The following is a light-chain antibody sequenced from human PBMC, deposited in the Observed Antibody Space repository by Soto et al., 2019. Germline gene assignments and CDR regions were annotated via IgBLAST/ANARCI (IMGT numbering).Light chain of an antibody. CDR1: RSFASSY. Sequence: EILLTQSPVTLSLSTGERATLSCRASRSFASSYLGWYQQKPGQAPRLLIYAASTRATGIPDRFSGSGSATDFTLTISRLEPEDSAVYYCQHYDSSPPYTFGQGTRLEIK. V-gene: IGKV3-20*01. CDR3: QHYDSSPPYT. J-gene: IGKJ5*01. CDR2: AAS.